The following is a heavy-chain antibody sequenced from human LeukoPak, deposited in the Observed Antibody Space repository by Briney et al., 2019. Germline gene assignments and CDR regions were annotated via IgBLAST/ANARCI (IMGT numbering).Heavy chain of an antibody. V-gene: IGHV3-23*01. D-gene: IGHD6-19*01. J-gene: IGHJ4*02. CDR2: ISGSGGST. CDR1: GFTFSSSS. CDR3: AKGSGWYV. Sequence: GGSLRLSCAASGFTFSSSSMSWVRQAPGKRLEWVSVISGSGGSTDYADSVKGRFTISRDNSKNTLYLQINSRRAEDTAVYYCAKGSGWYVWGQGTLVTVSS.